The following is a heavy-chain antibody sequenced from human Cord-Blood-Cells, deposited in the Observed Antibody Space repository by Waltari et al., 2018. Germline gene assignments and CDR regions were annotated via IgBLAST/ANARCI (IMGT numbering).Heavy chain of an antibody. V-gene: IGHV3-23*01. CDR2: ISGSGGST. Sequence: EVQLLESGGGLVQPGGSLRLSCAASGLTFSSYTMSWVGQAPGKGLGRVSSISGSGGSTYYADSVKGRFTISRDNSKNTLYLQMNSLRAEDTAVYYCAKDRKVTMVRGVINYWGQGTLVTVSS. J-gene: IGHJ4*02. D-gene: IGHD3-10*01. CDR1: GLTFSSYT. CDR3: AKDRKVTMVRGVINY.